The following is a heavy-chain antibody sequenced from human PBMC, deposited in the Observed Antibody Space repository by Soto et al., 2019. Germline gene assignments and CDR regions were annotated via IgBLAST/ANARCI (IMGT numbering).Heavy chain of an antibody. J-gene: IGHJ4*02. V-gene: IGHV3-30*18. CDR1: GFTFSSYG. Sequence: QVQLVESGGGVVQPGRSLRLCCAASGFTFSSYGMHWVRQAPGKGLEWVAVISYDGSNKYYADSVKGRFTISRDNSKNTLYLQMNSLRAEDTAVYYCAKDRLRYCSGGSCSRTFDYWGQGTLVTVSS. CDR3: AKDRLRYCSGGSCSRTFDY. D-gene: IGHD2-15*01. CDR2: ISYDGSNK.